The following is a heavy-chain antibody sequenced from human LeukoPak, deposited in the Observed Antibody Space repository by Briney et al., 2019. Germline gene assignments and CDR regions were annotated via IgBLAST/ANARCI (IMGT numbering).Heavy chain of an antibody. J-gene: IGHJ4*02. CDR3: ARSYYGGKCGDY. CDR2: ISAYNGNT. CDR1: GYTFTSYD. D-gene: IGHD4-23*01. V-gene: IGHV1-18*01. Sequence: ASLKVSCKASGYTFTSYDISWLRQAPGQGLEWMGWISAYNGNTNYAQKLQGRVTMTTDTSTSTAYMELSSLRSDDTAVYYCARSYYGGKCGDYWGQGTLVTVSS.